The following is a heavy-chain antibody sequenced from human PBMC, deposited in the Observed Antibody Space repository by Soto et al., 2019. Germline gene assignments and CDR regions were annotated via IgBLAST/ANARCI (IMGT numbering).Heavy chain of an antibody. CDR1: ADIFNNYY. D-gene: IGHD2-21*02. CDR3: AKHCGGDCSNGFDI. Sequence: QLHLVQSGAEVKEPGAAVKVSCKTSADIFNNYYMHWVRQAPGQGLEWMGVMTPSDGSTNYGQSLQGRVTMTRDTSTRTVYVELSSLRSEDTAVYYCAKHCGGDCSNGFDIWGQGTKVTVSS. CDR2: MTPSDGST. V-gene: IGHV1-46*02. J-gene: IGHJ3*02.